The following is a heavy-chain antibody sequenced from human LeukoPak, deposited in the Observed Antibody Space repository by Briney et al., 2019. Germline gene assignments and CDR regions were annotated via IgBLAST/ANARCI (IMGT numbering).Heavy chain of an antibody. CDR2: IIPIFGTA. CDR3: ESSGYDFWSGYFPFDY. Sequence: GSSVKVSCKASGGTFSSYAISWVQQAPGQGLEWMGGIIPIFGTANYAQKFQGRVTITADESTSTAYMELSSLRSEDTAVYYCESSGYDFWSGYFPFDYWGQGTLVTVSS. CDR1: GGTFSSYA. V-gene: IGHV1-69*01. D-gene: IGHD3-3*01. J-gene: IGHJ4*02.